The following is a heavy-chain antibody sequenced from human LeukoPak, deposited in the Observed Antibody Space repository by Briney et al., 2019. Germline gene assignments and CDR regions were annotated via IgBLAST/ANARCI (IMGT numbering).Heavy chain of an antibody. CDR2: ITISGQTK. CDR3: ARGDPHADL. V-gene: IGHV3-48*03. J-gene: IGHJ5*02. CDR1: GFAFGTYE. Sequence: AGSLCLSCAASGFAFGTYELSWVRQAPGKGLEWIGDITISGQTKNYADSVKGRFTISRDNAMSSLYLQMNSLRVEDTGVFYCARGDPHADLWGQGTLVTVSS.